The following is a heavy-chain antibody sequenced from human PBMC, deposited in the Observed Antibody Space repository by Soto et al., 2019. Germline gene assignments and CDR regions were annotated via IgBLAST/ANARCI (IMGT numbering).Heavy chain of an antibody. V-gene: IGHV1-69*08. Sequence: QVQLEQSGAEVKKPGSSVKVSCRASGDTFNNYVIAWVRQAPGQGLEYMGRIIPITGTPKYARKFQDRVTIAADKSAGTAYMEMRSLTFEDTAVYYCATVRLNLVRGVSDFWGQGTLVTVSS. D-gene: IGHD3-10*01. CDR3: ATVRLNLVRGVSDF. CDR1: GDTFNNYV. J-gene: IGHJ4*02. CDR2: IIPITGTP.